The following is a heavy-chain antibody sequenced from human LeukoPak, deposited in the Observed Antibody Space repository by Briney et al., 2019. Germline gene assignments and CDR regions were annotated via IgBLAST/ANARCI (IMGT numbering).Heavy chain of an antibody. D-gene: IGHD3-22*01. CDR2: IYYSGST. V-gene: IGHV4-31*03. J-gene: IGHJ4*02. CDR1: GGSISSSSYY. Sequence: PSETLSLTCTVSGGSISSSSYYWGWIRQPPGKGLEWIGYIYYSGSTYYNPSLKSRVTISVDTSKNQFSLKLSSVTAADTAVYYCARYYYDSSGYYYSHFDYWGQGTLVTVSS. CDR3: ARYYYDSSGYYYSHFDY.